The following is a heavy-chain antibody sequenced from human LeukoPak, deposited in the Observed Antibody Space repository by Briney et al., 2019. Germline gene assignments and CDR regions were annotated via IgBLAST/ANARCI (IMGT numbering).Heavy chain of an antibody. J-gene: IGHJ4*02. CDR1: GGSVKGYY. V-gene: IGHV4-4*07. Sequence: SETLSLTCTVSGGSVKGYYWNWIRRPAGKGLEWIGHIYSSGRTNYNPSLKSRVTMSVDTSKNQFSLKLTSVTAADTAVYYCARHDDFWSGYFDYWGQGSLVIVSS. CDR3: ARHDDFWSGYFDY. CDR2: IYSSGRT. D-gene: IGHD3-3*01.